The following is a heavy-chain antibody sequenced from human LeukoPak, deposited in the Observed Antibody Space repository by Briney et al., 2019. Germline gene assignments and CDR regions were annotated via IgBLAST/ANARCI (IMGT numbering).Heavy chain of an antibody. Sequence: GASVKVSCKASGYTFTGYYMHWVRQAPGQGLEWMGWINPNSGGTNYAQKLQGRVTMTTDTSTSTAYMELRSLRSDDTAVYYCARITSWNTEFGNWFDPWGQGTLVTVSS. V-gene: IGHV1-2*02. CDR1: GYTFTGYY. CDR2: INPNSGGT. J-gene: IGHJ5*02. CDR3: ARITSWNTEFGNWFDP. D-gene: IGHD1/OR15-1a*01.